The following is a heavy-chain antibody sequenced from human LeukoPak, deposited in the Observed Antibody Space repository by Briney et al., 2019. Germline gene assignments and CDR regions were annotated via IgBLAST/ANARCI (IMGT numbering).Heavy chain of an antibody. Sequence: ASVKVSRKASGYTFTSYAMNWVRQAPGQGLEWMGWINTNTGNPTYAQGFTGRFVFSLDTSVSTAYLQISSLKAEDTAVYYCARKQIAGPIRYYYYYGMDVWGQGTTVTVSS. CDR3: ARKQIAGPIRYYYYYGMDV. CDR2: INTNTGNP. D-gene: IGHD6-13*01. J-gene: IGHJ6*02. CDR1: GYTFTSYA. V-gene: IGHV7-4-1*02.